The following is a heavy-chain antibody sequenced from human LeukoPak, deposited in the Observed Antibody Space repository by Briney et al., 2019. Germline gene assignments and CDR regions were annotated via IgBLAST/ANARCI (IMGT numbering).Heavy chain of an antibody. V-gene: IGHV4-4*02. CDR1: GGSISSSNW. Sequence: PSETLSLTCAVSGGSISSSNWWSWVRQPPGKGLEWIGEIYHSVSTNYNPSLKSRVTMSVDTSKNQFSLKLSSVTAADTAVYYCAREGGIAAAGPFFDYWGQGTLVTVSS. CDR2: IYHSVST. J-gene: IGHJ4*02. CDR3: AREGGIAAAGPFFDY. D-gene: IGHD6-13*01.